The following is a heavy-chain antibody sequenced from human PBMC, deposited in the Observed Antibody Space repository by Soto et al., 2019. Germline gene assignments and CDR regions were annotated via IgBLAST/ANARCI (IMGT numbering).Heavy chain of an antibody. J-gene: IGHJ6*03. CDR1: GFTFSSYS. CDR3: ARMGQESGLAWEYYYYYYYMDV. CDR2: ISSSSSYI. Sequence: GGSLRLSCAASGFTFSSYSMNWVRQAPGKGLEWVSSISSSSSYIYYADSVKGRFTISRDNAKNSLYLQMNSLRAEDTAVYYCARMGQESGLAWEYYYYYYYMDVWGKGTTVTVSS. V-gene: IGHV3-21*01. D-gene: IGHD1-26*01.